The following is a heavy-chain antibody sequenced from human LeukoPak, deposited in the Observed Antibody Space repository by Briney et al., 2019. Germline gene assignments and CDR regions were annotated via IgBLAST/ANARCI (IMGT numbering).Heavy chain of an antibody. Sequence: SETLSLTCTVSGGSISSSSYYWGWIRQPPGKGLEWIGSIYYSGSTYYNPSLKSRVTISVDTSKNQFSLKLSSVTAADTAVYYCASAGDYDFTGIFDYWGQGTLVTVSS. CDR2: IYYSGST. D-gene: IGHD4-17*01. CDR3: ASAGDYDFTGIFDY. J-gene: IGHJ4*02. CDR1: GGSISSSSYY. V-gene: IGHV4-39*07.